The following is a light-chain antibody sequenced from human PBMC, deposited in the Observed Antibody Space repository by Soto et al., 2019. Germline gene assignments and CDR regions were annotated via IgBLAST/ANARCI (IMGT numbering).Light chain of an antibody. CDR1: QSVSSN. Sequence: EIVMTQSPATLSVSPGERATLSCRASQSVSSNLAWYQQKPGQAPRLLIYGASTRATGIPARFSGSGSGTEFTRTISSLQSEGFAVYYCQQYNNWPRGFGQGTKVEIK. V-gene: IGKV3-15*01. CDR2: GAS. J-gene: IGKJ1*01. CDR3: QQYNNWPRG.